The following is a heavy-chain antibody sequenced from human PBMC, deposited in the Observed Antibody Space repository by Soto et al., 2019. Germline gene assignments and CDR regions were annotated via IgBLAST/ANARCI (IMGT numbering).Heavy chain of an antibody. CDR2: IYYSGST. CDR1: GGSISSGGYY. J-gene: IGHJ4*02. CDR3: ARGRRDIVVVPAAMGYRY. D-gene: IGHD2-2*01. V-gene: IGHV4-31*03. Sequence: SETLSLTCTVSGGSISSGGYYWSWIRQHPGKGLEWIGYIYYSGSTYQNPSLKSRVTISVDTSKNQFSLKLSSVTAADTAVYYCARGRRDIVVVPAAMGYRYWGQGTLVTVSS.